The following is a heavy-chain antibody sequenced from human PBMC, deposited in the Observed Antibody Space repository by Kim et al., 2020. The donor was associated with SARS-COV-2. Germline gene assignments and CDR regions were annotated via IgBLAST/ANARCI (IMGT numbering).Heavy chain of an antibody. J-gene: IGHJ5*02. V-gene: IGHV4-34*01. D-gene: IGHD4-17*01. CDR1: GGSFSGYY. CDR2: INHSGST. Sequence: SETLSLTCAVYGGSFSGYYWSWIRQPPGKGLEWIGEINHSGSTNYNPSLKSRVTISVDTSKNQLSLKLSSVTAADTAVYFCARGLRWLRFLSTTGFAPWG. CDR3: ARGLRWLRFLSTTGFAP.